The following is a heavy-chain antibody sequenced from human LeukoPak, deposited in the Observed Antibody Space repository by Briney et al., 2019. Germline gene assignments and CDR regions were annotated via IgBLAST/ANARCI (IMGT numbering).Heavy chain of an antibody. CDR3: ARAAYYWGSAFDI. V-gene: IGHV4-59*01. Sequence: SETLSLTCTVSCGSISSYYWSWIRQPPGKGLEWIGYIYYSGSTNYNPSLKSRVTISVETSKNQFSLKLSSVTAADTAVYYCARAAYYWGSAFDIWGQGTMVTVSS. CDR1: CGSISSYY. J-gene: IGHJ3*02. D-gene: IGHD3-22*01. CDR2: IYYSGST.